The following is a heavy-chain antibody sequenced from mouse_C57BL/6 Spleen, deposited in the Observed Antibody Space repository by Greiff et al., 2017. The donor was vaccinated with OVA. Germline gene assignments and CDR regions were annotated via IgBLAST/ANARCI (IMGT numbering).Heavy chain of an antibody. J-gene: IGHJ3*01. Sequence: VQLQQSGPELVKPGASVKISCKASGYAFSSSWMNWVKQRPGQGLEWIGRIYPGDGDTNYNRKFKGKATLTADKSSSTAYMQLSSLTSEDSAVYFCAMGGHGDGNFFAYWGQGTLVTVSA. V-gene: IGHV1-82*01. D-gene: IGHD2-1*01. CDR1: GYAFSSSW. CDR2: IYPGDGDT. CDR3: AMGGHGDGNFFAY.